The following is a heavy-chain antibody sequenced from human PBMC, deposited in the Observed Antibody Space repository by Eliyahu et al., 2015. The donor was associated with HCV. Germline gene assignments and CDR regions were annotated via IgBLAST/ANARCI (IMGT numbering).Heavy chain of an antibody. CDR3: TREPYGSGGGAVDY. CDR2: IRSKTYGGTT. J-gene: IGHJ4*02. Sequence: EVQLVESGGGLIKPGRSLRLXCTVXGFTFGDCAXSWFRQAPGKGLEWVGFIRSKTYGGTTEYAASVKGRFTISRDDSKSIAYLQINSLKTEDTAFYYCTREPYGSGGGAVDYWGQGTLVTVSS. V-gene: IGHV3-49*05. D-gene: IGHD3-10*01. CDR1: GFTFGDCA.